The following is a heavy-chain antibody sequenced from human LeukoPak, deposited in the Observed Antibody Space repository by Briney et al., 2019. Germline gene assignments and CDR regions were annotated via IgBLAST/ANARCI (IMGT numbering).Heavy chain of an antibody. CDR3: ARGGLEGFDP. J-gene: IGHJ5*02. V-gene: IGHV1-8*03. D-gene: IGHD5-12*01. CDR1: GYTFTSYD. Sequence: ASVKVSCKASGYTFTSYDMNWVRQATGQGLEWMGWMSTNSGNTYYAQKVQGRVTITRNTSISTAYMELSSLRSEDTAVYYCARGGLEGFDPWGKGTLVTVSS. CDR2: MSTNSGNT.